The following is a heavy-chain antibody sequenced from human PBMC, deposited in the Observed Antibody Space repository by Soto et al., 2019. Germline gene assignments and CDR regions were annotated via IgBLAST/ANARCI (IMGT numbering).Heavy chain of an antibody. CDR1: GGSISSYY. V-gene: IGHV4-34*01. J-gene: IGHJ4*02. D-gene: IGHD3-3*01. CDR3: ALCPYDFWSGYQLYF. CDR2: INHSGST. Sequence: SETLSLTCTVSGGSISSYYWSWIRQPPGKGLEWIGEINHSGSTNYNPSLKSRVTISVDTSKNQFSLKLSSVTAADTAVYYCALCPYDFWSGYQLYFWGQGSLVPVSS.